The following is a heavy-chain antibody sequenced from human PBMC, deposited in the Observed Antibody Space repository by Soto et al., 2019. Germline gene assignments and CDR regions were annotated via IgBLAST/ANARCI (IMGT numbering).Heavy chain of an antibody. CDR1: GYTFTSYG. D-gene: IGHD3-10*01. V-gene: IGHV1-18*01. J-gene: IGHJ4*02. Sequence: ASVKVSCKASGYTFTSYGISWVRQAPGQGLEWMGWISAYNGNTNYAQKLQGRVTMTTDTSTSTAYMELRSLRSDDTAVYYCARVRIHGSGSYPPFDYWGQGTLVTVSS. CDR2: ISAYNGNT. CDR3: ARVRIHGSGSYPPFDY.